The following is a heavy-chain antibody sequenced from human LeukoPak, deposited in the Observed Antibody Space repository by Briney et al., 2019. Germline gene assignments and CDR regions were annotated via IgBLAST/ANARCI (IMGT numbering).Heavy chain of an antibody. CDR3: ARDTYYYDSSGYSGSWFDP. CDR1: GYTFTSYG. V-gene: IGHV1-18*01. J-gene: IGHJ5*02. Sequence: GASVTVSCTASGYTFTSYGISWVRQAPGQGLEWMGWISAYNGNTNYAQKLQGRVTMTTDTSTSTAYMELRSLRSDDTAVYYCARDTYYYDSSGYSGSWFDPWGQGTLVTVSS. D-gene: IGHD3-22*01. CDR2: ISAYNGNT.